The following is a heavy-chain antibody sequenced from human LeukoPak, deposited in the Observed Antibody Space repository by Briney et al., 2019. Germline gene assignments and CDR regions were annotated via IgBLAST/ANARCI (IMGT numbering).Heavy chain of an antibody. J-gene: IGHJ5*02. D-gene: IGHD5/OR15-5a*01. CDR3: ARESNSVGWFDP. CDR1: GFTFRSYA. Sequence: PGGSLILSCAASGFTFRSYAMSWVRQAPGKGLEWVSTVSGTGGGTYYADSVKGRFTISRDNLKNTLSLRMNSLRAEDTALYYCARESNSVGWFDPWGQGTLVTVSS. V-gene: IGHV3-23*01. CDR2: VSGTGGGT.